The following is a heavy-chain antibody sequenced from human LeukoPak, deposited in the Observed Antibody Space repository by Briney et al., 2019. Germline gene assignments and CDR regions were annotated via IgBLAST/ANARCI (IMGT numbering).Heavy chain of an antibody. CDR2: IIPIFGTA. CDR3: ARDGCSSTSCYTVNNWFDP. Sequence: GASVKVSCKASGGTFSSYAISWVRQAPGQGLEWTGGIIPIFGTANYAQKFQGRVTITADESTSTAYMELSSLRSEDTAVYYCARDGCSSTSCYTVNNWFDPWGQGTLVTVSS. D-gene: IGHD2-2*02. CDR1: GGTFSSYA. V-gene: IGHV1-69*13. J-gene: IGHJ5*02.